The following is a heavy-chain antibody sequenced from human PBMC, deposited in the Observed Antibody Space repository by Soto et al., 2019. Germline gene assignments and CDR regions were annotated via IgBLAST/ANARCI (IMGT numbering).Heavy chain of an antibody. V-gene: IGHV1-69*01. J-gene: IGHJ6*01. CDR1: GGTFRKYA. CDR3: ATHPSNRDYHYYYGMDV. CDR2: IIPIFGTA. Sequence: QVQLEQSGAEVKKPGSSVKVSCKASGGTFRKYAMSWVRQAPGQGLEWMGGIIPIFGTADVAQTFQGRVTIIADESKRTAHMELRSLRSEDTAVYYCATHPSNRDYHYYYGMDVWGQGTTVTVSA.